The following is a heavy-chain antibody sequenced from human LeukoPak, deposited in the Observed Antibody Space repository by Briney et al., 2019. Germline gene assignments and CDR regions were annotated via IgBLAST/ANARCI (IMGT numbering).Heavy chain of an antibody. CDR2: IASGGGHP. V-gene: IGHV3-NL1*01. CDR1: GFTFSSYS. D-gene: IGHD3-16*01. J-gene: IGHJ4*02. CDR3: AKDNRGYFDF. Sequence: GGSLRLSCAASGFTFSSYSMNWVRQAPGKGLEWVSIIASGGGHPYYGDSVKGRFTISRDNSKNTLYLQVSSLRTEDTAVYFCAKDNRGYFDFWGQGTLVTVSS.